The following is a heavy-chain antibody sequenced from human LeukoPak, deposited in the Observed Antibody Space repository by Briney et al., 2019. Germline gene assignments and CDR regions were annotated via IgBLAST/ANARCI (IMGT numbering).Heavy chain of an antibody. CDR1: GFTVSSNY. D-gene: IGHD3-22*01. CDR2: IYSGGST. CDR3: ARLYDSSGYAIDY. Sequence: GGSLRLSCAASGFTVSSNYMSWVRQAPGKGLEWVSVIYSGGSTYYADSVKGRFTISRDNSKNTLYLQMNSLRAEDTAVYYCARLYDSSGYAIDYWGQGTLVTVSS. J-gene: IGHJ4*02. V-gene: IGHV3-66*04.